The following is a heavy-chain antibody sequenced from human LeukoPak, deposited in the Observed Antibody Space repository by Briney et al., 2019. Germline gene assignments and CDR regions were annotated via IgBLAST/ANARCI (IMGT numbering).Heavy chain of an antibody. Sequence: SETLSLTCTVSGGSISSGGSYWSWIRQHPGKGLEWIGYIYYSGCTYYNPSLKSRVTISVDTSKNQFSLKLSSVAAADTAVYYCARGLRPNWFDPWGQGTLVTVSS. CDR1: GGSISSGGSY. J-gene: IGHJ5*02. CDR3: ARGLRPNWFDP. V-gene: IGHV4-31*03. CDR2: IYYSGCT. D-gene: IGHD5-12*01.